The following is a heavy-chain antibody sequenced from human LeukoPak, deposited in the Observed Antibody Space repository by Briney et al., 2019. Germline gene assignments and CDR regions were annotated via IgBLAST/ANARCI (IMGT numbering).Heavy chain of an antibody. J-gene: IGHJ4*02. Sequence: GGSLRLSCAASGFTFSSYGMSWVRQAPGKGLEWVSNINQGGSEKYYVDSVKGRFTISRDNAKNSLYLQMNSLRAEDTAGYYCARLKRNGYYDSSGYDYFDYWGQGTLVTVSS. CDR1: GFTFSSYG. CDR3: ARLKRNGYYDSSGYDYFDY. CDR2: INQGGSEK. D-gene: IGHD3-22*01. V-gene: IGHV3-7*01.